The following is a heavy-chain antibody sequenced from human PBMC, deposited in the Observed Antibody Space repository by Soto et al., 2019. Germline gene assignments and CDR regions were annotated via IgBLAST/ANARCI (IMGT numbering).Heavy chain of an antibody. CDR1: GFTFSRHG. Sequence: RLSCVASGFTFSRHGLGWVRQAPGKGLEWVSTINPSGDSTFYADSVKGRFTISRDNSKNTVYLQMNSLSVGDTAVYLCAKVDVSTAGSFDYWGQGALVTVSS. D-gene: IGHD6-13*01. CDR2: INPSGDST. CDR3: AKVDVSTAGSFDY. J-gene: IGHJ4*02. V-gene: IGHV3-23*01.